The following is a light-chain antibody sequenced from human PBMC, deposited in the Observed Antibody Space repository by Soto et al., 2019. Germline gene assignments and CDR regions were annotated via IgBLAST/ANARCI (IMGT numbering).Light chain of an antibody. Sequence: QSALTQPRSVSGSPGQSVTISCTGTSRDVGYYNFVSWYQQHPGKAPKLMIYDVSKRPSGVPDRFSGSKSGNTASLTISGLKAEDEADYYCCSYAGNCGVVFGGGTQLTVL. CDR2: DVS. CDR3: CSYAGNCGVV. CDR1: SRDVGYYNF. J-gene: IGLJ2*01. V-gene: IGLV2-11*01.